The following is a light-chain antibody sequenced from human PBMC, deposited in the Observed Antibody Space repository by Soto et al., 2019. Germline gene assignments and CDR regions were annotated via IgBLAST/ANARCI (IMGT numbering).Light chain of an antibody. CDR3: LRHNSFPRA. CDR2: GAS. J-gene: IGKJ1*01. V-gene: IGKV1-17*02. CDR1: QGIRFD. Sequence: DIQMTQSPSSLSAFVGDRVTITCRASQGIRFDLGWFQQKPEKAPKRLIYGASSLQSRVPSRFSGRGSGTEFTLTVTNLQAEDFAAYYYLRHNSFPRAFGQGTKVKIK.